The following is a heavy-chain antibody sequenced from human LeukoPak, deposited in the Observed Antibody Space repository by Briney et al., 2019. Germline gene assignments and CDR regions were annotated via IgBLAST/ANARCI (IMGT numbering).Heavy chain of an antibody. J-gene: IGHJ3*02. CDR1: GYTFTSYG. CDR2: INPSGGST. Sequence: RASVKVSCKASGYTFTSYGISWVRQAPGQGLEWMGIINPSGGSTSYAQKFQGRVTMTRDMSTSTVYMELSSLRSEDTAVYYCARGTPSQNAFDIWGQGTMVTVSS. V-gene: IGHV1-46*01. D-gene: IGHD1-14*01. CDR3: ARGTPSQNAFDI.